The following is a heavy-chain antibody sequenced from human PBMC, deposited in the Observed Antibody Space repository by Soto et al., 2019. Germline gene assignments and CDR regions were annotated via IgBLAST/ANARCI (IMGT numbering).Heavy chain of an antibody. D-gene: IGHD3-22*01. CDR2: IYYSGST. CDR3: ARGGVDYYDSSGYYFSPYYFDY. Sequence: PSETLSLACTVSGGSTSSYYWTWIRQHPGKGLEWIGYIYYSGSTNYNPSLKSRVTISVDTSKNQFSLKLSSVTAADTAVYYCARGGVDYYDSSGYYFSPYYFDYWGQGTLVTVSS. CDR1: GGSTSSYY. J-gene: IGHJ4*02. V-gene: IGHV4-59*12.